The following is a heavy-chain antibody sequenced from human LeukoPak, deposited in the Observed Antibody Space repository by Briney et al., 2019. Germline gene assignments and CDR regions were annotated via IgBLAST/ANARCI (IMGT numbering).Heavy chain of an antibody. V-gene: IGHV3-21*01. Sequence: EPGGSLRLSCAASGFTFSSYSMNWVRQAPGKGLEWVSSISSSSSYIYYADSVKGRFTISRDNAKNSLYLQMNSLRAEDTAVYYCARDLGSTSYYYYYGMDVWGQGTTVTVSS. D-gene: IGHD2-2*01. CDR3: ARDLGSTSYYYYYGMDV. CDR1: GFTFSSYS. J-gene: IGHJ6*02. CDR2: ISSSSSYI.